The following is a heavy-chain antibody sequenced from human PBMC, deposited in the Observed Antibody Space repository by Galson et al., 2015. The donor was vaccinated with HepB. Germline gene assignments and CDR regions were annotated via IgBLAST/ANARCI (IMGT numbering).Heavy chain of an antibody. J-gene: IGHJ6*03. CDR3: TRDLGRYQLLFSPYYYYMDV. CDR2: IRSKAYGGTT. D-gene: IGHD2-2*01. Sequence: SLRLSCAASGFTFGDYAMSWFRQAPGKGLEWVGFIRSKAYGGTTEYAASVKGRFTISRDDSKSIAYLQMNSLKTEDTAVYYCTRDLGRYQLLFSPYYYYMDVWGKGTTVTVSS. V-gene: IGHV3-49*03. CDR1: GFTFGDYA.